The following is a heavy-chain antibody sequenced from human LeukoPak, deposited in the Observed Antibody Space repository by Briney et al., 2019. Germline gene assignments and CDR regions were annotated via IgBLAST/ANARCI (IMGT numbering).Heavy chain of an antibody. CDR1: GYTFTSYD. J-gene: IGHJ6*03. D-gene: IGHD1-26*01. CDR2: MNPNSGNT. CDR3: ARGLGAPDYYYYYMDV. V-gene: IGHV1-8*03. Sequence: ASVKDSCKASGYTFTSYDINWVRQATGQGLEWMGWMNPNSGNTGYAQKFQGRVTITRNTSISTAYMELSSLRSEDTAVYYCARGLGAPDYYYYYMDVWGKGTTVTVSS.